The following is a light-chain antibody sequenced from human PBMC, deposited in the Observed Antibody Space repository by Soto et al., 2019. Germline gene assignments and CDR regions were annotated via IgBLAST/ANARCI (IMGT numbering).Light chain of an antibody. Sequence: DIQMTQSPSSLSASVGDRVTITCRASQSINSYLNWYLQNPGKAPKLLIYTASSLQSGVPSRFSGSGSGTDFTLTISSLQPEDFGTYYCQQSYSTPGTFGGGTKVEIK. V-gene: IGKV1-39*01. CDR1: QSINSY. CDR2: TAS. J-gene: IGKJ4*01. CDR3: QQSYSTPGT.